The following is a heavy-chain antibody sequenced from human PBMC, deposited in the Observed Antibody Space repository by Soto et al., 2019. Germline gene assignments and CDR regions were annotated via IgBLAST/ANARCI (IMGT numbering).Heavy chain of an antibody. CDR2: IYYSGST. V-gene: IGHV4-59*01. Sequence: PSETLSLTCTVSGGSISSYYWSWIRQPPGKGLEWIGYIYYSGSTNYNPSLKSRVTISVDTSKNQFSLKLSSVTAADTAVYYCARDGWGWVAARPDPAPNYYYYGMDVWGQGTTVTV. J-gene: IGHJ6*02. CDR1: GGSISSYY. D-gene: IGHD6-6*01. CDR3: ARDGWGWVAARPDPAPNYYYYGMDV.